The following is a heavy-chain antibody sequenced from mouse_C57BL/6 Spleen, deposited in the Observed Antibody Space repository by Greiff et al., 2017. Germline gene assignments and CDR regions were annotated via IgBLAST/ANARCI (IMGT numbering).Heavy chain of an antibody. CDR1: GYTFTSYW. CDR2: IDPSDSYT. V-gene: IGHV1-50*01. D-gene: IGHD1-1*01. Sequence: QVQLKQPGAELVKPGASVKLSCKASGYTFTSYWMQWVKQRPGQGLEWIGEIDPSDSYTNYNQKFKGKATLTVDTSSSTAYMQLSSLTSEDSAVYYCAKEGVYYGSRRGYFDVWGTGTTVTVSS. CDR3: AKEGVYYGSRRGYFDV. J-gene: IGHJ1*03.